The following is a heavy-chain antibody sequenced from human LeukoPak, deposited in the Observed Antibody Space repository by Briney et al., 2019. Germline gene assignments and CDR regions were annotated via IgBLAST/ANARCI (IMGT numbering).Heavy chain of an antibody. CDR1: GFTFSSYA. CDR3: ARDLTGFYGMDV. J-gene: IGHJ6*02. CDR2: ISGSGGST. V-gene: IGHV3-23*01. Sequence: GGSLRLSCAASGFTFSSYAMSWVRQAPGKGLEWVSAISGSGGSTYYADSVKGRFTISRDNAKNSLYLQMNSLRAEDTAVYYCARDLTGFYGMDVWGQGTTVTVSS.